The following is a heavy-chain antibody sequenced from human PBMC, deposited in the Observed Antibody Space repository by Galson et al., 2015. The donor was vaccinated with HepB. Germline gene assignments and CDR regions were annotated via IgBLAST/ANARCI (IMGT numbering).Heavy chain of an antibody. D-gene: IGHD2-15*01. CDR3: ASLPVVAATFSSRDYYYGMDV. J-gene: IGHJ6*02. CDR1: GYSFTSYW. Sequence: QSGAEVKKPGESLRISCKGSGYSFTSYWISWVRQMPGKGLEWMGRIDPSDSYTNYSPSFQGHVTISADKSISTAYLQWSSLKASDTAMYYCASLPVVAATFSSRDYYYGMDVWGQGTTVTVSS. CDR2: IDPSDSYT. V-gene: IGHV5-10-1*01.